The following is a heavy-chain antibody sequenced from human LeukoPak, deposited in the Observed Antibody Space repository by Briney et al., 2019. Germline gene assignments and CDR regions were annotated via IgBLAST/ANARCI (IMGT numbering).Heavy chain of an antibody. CDR2: ISAYNGNT. CDR1: GYTFTSYG. J-gene: IGHJ3*02. V-gene: IGHV1-18*01. D-gene: IGHD2-15*01. CDR3: ARAELYCSGGSCPLLDAFDI. Sequence: ASVKVSCKASGYTFTSYGISWVRQAPGQGLEWMGWISAYNGNTNYAQKLQGRVTMTTDTSTSTAYMELRSLRSDDTAVYYCARAELYCSGGSCPLLDAFDIWGQGTMVTVSS.